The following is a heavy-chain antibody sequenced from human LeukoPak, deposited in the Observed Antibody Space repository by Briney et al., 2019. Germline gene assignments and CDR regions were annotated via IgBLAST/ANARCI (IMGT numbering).Heavy chain of an antibody. V-gene: IGHV3-23*01. CDR1: GFTFSSYA. Sequence: PGGSLRLSCAASGFTFSSYAMSWVRQAPGKGLEWVSAISGSGGSTYYADSVKGRFTISRDNSKNTLYLQMNSLRAEDTAVYYCAKQYYDFWSGYYRYFDYWGQGTLVTVSS. J-gene: IGHJ4*02. D-gene: IGHD3-3*01. CDR3: AKQYYDFWSGYYRYFDY. CDR2: ISGSGGST.